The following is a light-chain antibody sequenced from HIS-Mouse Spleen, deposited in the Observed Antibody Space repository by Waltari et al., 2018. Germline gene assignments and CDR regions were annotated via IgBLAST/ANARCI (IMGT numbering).Light chain of an antibody. CDR2: GNN. Sequence: QSVLTQPPSASGTPGQSVTISCSGCSPNIGSNYVYWYQQLPGTAPKLLIYGNNQRTSGVPDRFSGSKSGTSASLAISGLRSEDEADYYCAAWDDSLSGPVFGGGTKLTVL. CDR1: SPNIGSNY. CDR3: AAWDDSLSGPV. V-gene: IGLV1-47*01. J-gene: IGLJ3*02.